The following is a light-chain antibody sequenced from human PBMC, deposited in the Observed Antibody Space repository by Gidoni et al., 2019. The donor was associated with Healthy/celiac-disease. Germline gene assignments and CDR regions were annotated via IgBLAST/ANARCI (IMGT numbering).Light chain of an antibody. CDR1: QGISSY. V-gene: IGKV1-9*01. CDR2: AAS. CDR3: QQLNNT. Sequence: IQLTQSPSSLSASVGDRVTITCRASQGISSYLAWYQQKPGKAPKLLIYAASTLQSGVPSRFSGSGSGTDFTLTISSLQPEDFATYYCQQLNNTFXQXTRLEIK. J-gene: IGKJ5*01.